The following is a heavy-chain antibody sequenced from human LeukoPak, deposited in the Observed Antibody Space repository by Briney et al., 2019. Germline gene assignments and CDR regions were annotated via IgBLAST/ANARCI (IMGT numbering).Heavy chain of an antibody. D-gene: IGHD3-16*01. Sequence: PSQTLSLTCTVSGGSISSGDYYWSWIRQPPGKGLEWIGYIYYSGSTYYNPSLKSRVTISVDTSKNQFSLKLSSVTAADTAVYYCARGGRGEEGLDYWGQGTLVTVSS. J-gene: IGHJ4*02. V-gene: IGHV4-30-4*01. CDR2: IYYSGST. CDR3: ARGGRGEEGLDY. CDR1: GGSISSGDYY.